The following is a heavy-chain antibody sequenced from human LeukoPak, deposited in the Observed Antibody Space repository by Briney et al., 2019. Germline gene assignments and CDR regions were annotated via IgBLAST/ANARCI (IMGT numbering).Heavy chain of an antibody. CDR2: IYYSGST. Sequence: SETLSLTCTVSGGSISTSNYYWGWIRQPPGKGLEWIGSIYYSGSTYYNPSLKSRLTISVDTSKNQFSLKLSSVTAADTAVYYCARINYYDNSGYSDYWGQGTLVTVSS. V-gene: IGHV4-39*07. J-gene: IGHJ4*02. D-gene: IGHD3-22*01. CDR1: GGSISTSNYY. CDR3: ARINYYDNSGYSDY.